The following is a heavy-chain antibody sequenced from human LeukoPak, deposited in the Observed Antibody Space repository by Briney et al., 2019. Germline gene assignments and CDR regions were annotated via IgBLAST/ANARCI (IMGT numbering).Heavy chain of an antibody. CDR1: GGSISSYY. V-gene: IGHV4-59*12. CDR2: IYYSGST. D-gene: IGHD5-24*01. Sequence: SETLSLTCTVSGGSISSYYWSWIRQPPGEGLEWIGYIYYSGSTNYNPSLKGRVTISVDTSKNQFSLKLSSVTAADTAVYYCARDQYGYSTNWFDPWGQGTLVTVSS. J-gene: IGHJ5*02. CDR3: ARDQYGYSTNWFDP.